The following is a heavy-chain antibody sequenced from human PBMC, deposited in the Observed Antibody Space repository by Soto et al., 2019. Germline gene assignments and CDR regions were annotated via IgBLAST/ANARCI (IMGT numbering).Heavy chain of an antibody. D-gene: IGHD3-22*01. CDR3: ARVEAGAYYQVYYGMDV. CDR1: GGTFTNYA. V-gene: IGHV1-69*12. CDR2: IIPILGTT. Sequence: QVHLVQSGAEVKRPGSSVTVSCKASGGTFTNYAISWVRQAPGQGLERMGGIIPILGTTNYAQRFQGRVTITADESTSTVYMELSSLRSDDTAVYYCARVEAGAYYQVYYGMDVWGQGTTVTVSS. J-gene: IGHJ6*02.